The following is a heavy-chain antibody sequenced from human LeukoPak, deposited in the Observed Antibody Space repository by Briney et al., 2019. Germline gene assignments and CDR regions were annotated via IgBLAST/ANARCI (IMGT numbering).Heavy chain of an antibody. J-gene: IGHJ4*02. CDR2: INPSGGST. D-gene: IGHD3-3*01. CDR3: ARSVTIFGVATLGY. Sequence: AASVKVSCKASGYTFTSYYMHWVRQAPGQGLEWMGIINPSGGSTSYAQKFQGRVSITRDMSTSTIYMELSSLRSDDTAVYYCARSVTIFGVATLGYWGQGTPVTVSS. V-gene: IGHV1-46*01. CDR1: GYTFTSYY.